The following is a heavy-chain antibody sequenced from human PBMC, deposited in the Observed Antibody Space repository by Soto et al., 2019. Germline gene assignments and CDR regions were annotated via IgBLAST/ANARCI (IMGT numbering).Heavy chain of an antibody. CDR1: GFTFSSYA. CDR2: ISYDGSNK. D-gene: IGHD2-15*01. V-gene: IGHV3-30-3*01. Sequence: SLRLSCAASGFTFSSYAMHWVRQAPGKGLEWVAVISYDGSNKYYADSVKGRFTISRDNSKNTLYLQMNSLRAEDTAVYYCASAAPRDYWGQGTLVTVSS. CDR3: ASAAPRDY. J-gene: IGHJ4*02.